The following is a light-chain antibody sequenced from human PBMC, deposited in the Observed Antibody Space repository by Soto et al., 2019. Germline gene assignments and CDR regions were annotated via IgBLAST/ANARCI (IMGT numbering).Light chain of an antibody. J-gene: IGKJ1*01. V-gene: IGKV1-5*03. Sequence: DIQMTQSPSTLSASVGDRVTVTCRASRSISSWVAWYQQKPGKAPKLLIYKASALESGVPSRFSGSGSGTEFPLTISSVQPDDFATYYCQQYNSSPWTFGQGTKVEVK. CDR2: KAS. CDR3: QQYNSSPWT. CDR1: RSISSW.